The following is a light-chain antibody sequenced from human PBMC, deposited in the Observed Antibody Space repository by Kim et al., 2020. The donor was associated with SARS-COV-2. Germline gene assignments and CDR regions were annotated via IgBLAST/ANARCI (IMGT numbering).Light chain of an antibody. V-gene: IGKV1-27*01. CDR1: QGISNY. CDR2: AAS. J-gene: IGKJ5*01. CDR3: QKYNSAPPT. Sequence: ASVGDRVTITCRASQGISNYLAWYQQKPGKVPKLLIYAASALQSGVPSRFSGSGSGTDFTLTISSLQPEDVATYYCQKYNSAPPTFGQGTRLEIK.